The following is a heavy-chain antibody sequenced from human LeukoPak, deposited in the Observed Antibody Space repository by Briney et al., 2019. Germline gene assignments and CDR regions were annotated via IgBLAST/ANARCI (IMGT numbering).Heavy chain of an antibody. CDR3: AKVGYSSSYYYYYGMDV. J-gene: IGHJ6*02. Sequence: GGSLRLSCAASGFTFSRSAVHWVRQAPGKGLEWVAVISYDGSNKYYADSVKGRFTISRDNSKNTLYLQMNSLRAEDTAVYYCAKVGYSSSYYYYYGMDVWGQGTTVTVSS. D-gene: IGHD6-13*01. CDR2: ISYDGSNK. V-gene: IGHV3-30*18. CDR1: GFTFSRSA.